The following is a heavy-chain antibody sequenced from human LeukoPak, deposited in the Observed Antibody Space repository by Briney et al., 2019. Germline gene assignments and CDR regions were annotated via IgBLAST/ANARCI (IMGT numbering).Heavy chain of an antibody. V-gene: IGHV4-39*01. D-gene: IGHD5-18*01. Sequence: PSETLSLTCTVSGGSISSSSYYWGWIRQPPGKGLEWIVSIYYSGSTYYNPSLKSRVTISVDTSKNQFSLKLSSVTAADTAVYYCARARQLWLPYFDYWGQGTLVTVSS. J-gene: IGHJ4*02. CDR2: IYYSGST. CDR1: GGSISSSSYY. CDR3: ARARQLWLPYFDY.